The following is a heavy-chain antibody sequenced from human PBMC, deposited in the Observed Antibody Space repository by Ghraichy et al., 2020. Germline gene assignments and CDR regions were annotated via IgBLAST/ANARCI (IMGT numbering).Heavy chain of an antibody. V-gene: IGHV1-3*01. D-gene: IGHD3-3*01. J-gene: IGHJ6*02. Sequence: ASVKVSCKASGYTFTSYAMHWVRQAPGQRLEWMGWINAGNGNTKYSQKFQGRVTITRDTSASTAYMELSSLRSEDTAVYYCAGGIRFLEWGYYYGMDVWGQGTTVTVSS. CDR2: INAGNGNT. CDR1: GYTFTSYA. CDR3: AGGIRFLEWGYYYGMDV.